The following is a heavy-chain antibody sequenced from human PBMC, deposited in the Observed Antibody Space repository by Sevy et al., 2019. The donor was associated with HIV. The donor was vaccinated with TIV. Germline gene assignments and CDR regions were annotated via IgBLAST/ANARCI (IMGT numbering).Heavy chain of an antibody. V-gene: IGHV3-30*03. D-gene: IGHD3-3*01. CDR1: GFTFSSYG. CDR2: ISYDGSNK. Sequence: GGSLRLSCAASGFTFSSYGMHWVRQAPGKGLEWVAVISYDGSNKYYADSVKGRFTISRDNSKNTLYLQMNSLRAEDTAVYYYAAAAYDFWSAPGSSWGQGTTVTVSS. CDR3: AAAAYDFWSAPGSS. J-gene: IGHJ6*02.